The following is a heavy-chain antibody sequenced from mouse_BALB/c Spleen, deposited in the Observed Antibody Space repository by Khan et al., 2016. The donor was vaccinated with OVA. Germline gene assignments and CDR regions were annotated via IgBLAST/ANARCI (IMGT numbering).Heavy chain of an antibody. Sequence: RSGAELRKPGASAKLSCTVSGFNIKDTYMPWWKQRPEQGLEGMGRINPANGILKYNRRFQGNATITADTSSNPADLQLNSLTSEDTAVYYCAYSLLLYAMDYWGQGTSVTVSS. J-gene: IGHJ4*01. CDR3: AYSLLLYAMDY. CDR1: GFNIKDTY. CDR2: INPANGIL. D-gene: IGHD1-2*01. V-gene: IGHV14-3*02.